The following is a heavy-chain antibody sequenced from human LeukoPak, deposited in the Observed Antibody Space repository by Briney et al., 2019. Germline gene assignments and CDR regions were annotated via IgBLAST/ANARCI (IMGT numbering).Heavy chain of an antibody. CDR3: ARDSDGLLWFGETPPDAFDI. V-gene: IGHV1-2*06. J-gene: IGHJ3*02. CDR2: INPNSGGT. CDR1: EYTFTGYY. Sequence: ASVKVSCKASEYTFTGYYMHWVRQAPGQGLEWMGRINPNSGGTNYAQKFQGRVTMTRDTSISTAYMELSRLRSDDTAVYYCARDSDGLLWFGETPPDAFDIWGQGTMVTVSS. D-gene: IGHD3-10*01.